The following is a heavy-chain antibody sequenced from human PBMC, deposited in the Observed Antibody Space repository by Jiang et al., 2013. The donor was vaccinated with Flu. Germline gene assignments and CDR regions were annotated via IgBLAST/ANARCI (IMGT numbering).Heavy chain of an antibody. D-gene: IGHD6-13*01. Sequence: KGLEWMGIIYPGDSDTRYSPSFQGQVTISADKSISTAYLQWSSLKASDTAMYYCARHQDVAAAGRTLYYYYGMDVWGQGTTVTVSS. CDR3: ARHQDVAAAGRTLYYYYGMDV. V-gene: IGHV5-51*01. CDR2: IYPGDSDT. J-gene: IGHJ6*02.